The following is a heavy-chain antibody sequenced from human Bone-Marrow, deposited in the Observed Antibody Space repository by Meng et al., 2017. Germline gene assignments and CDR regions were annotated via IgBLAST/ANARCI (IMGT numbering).Heavy chain of an antibody. J-gene: IGHJ4*02. CDR3: ARDADCVSFDD. CDR1: GFTFSSYY. V-gene: IGHV3-74*03. D-gene: IGHD2-21*02. Sequence: GESLKISCAASGFTFSSYYMHWVRQTPGKGLVWVSRINTDASITTYADSVKGRFTISRDDAKNTVYLQMNSLRAEDTAVYYCARDADCVSFDDWGQGALVTVSS. CDR2: INTDASIT.